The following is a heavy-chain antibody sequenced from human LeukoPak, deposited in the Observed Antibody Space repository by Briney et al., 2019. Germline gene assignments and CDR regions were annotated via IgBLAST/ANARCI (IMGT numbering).Heavy chain of an antibody. CDR1: GFTFSSYA. Sequence: PGRSLRLSCAASGFTFSSYAMHWVRQAPGKGLEWVAVISYDGSNKYYADSVKGRFTISRDNSKNTLYLQMNSLRAEDTAVYYCARALGGDYVDYWGQGTLVTVSS. J-gene: IGHJ4*02. V-gene: IGHV3-30-3*01. CDR3: ARALGGDYVDY. CDR2: ISYDGSNK. D-gene: IGHD3-16*01.